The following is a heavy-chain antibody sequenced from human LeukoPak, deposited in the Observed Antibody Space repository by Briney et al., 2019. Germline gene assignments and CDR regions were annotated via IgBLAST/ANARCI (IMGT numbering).Heavy chain of an antibody. J-gene: IGHJ4*02. CDR2: ISGSGGST. D-gene: IGHD6-19*01. Sequence: PGGSLRLSCAASGFTFSSYAMSWVRQAPGKGLEWVSAISGSGGSTYYADSVKGRFTISRDNSKNTLYLQMNSLRAEDTAVYYCAKSRGKYSSGWPYYYWGQGTLVTVSS. CDR1: GFTFSSYA. CDR3: AKSRGKYSSGWPYYY. V-gene: IGHV3-23*01.